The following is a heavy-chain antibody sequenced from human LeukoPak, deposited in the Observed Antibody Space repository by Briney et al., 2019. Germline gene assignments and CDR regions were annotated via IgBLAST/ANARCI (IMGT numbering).Heavy chain of an antibody. CDR3: ARDGSGSYEGSGYFDY. D-gene: IGHD1-26*01. V-gene: IGHV4-4*07. Sequence: SETLSLTCTVSGGSISSYYWSWIRQPAGKGLEWIGRIYTSGSTNYNPSLKSRVTMSVDTSKNQFSLKLSSVTAADTAVYYCARDGSGSYEGSGYFDYWGQGTLVTVSS. CDR1: GGSISSYY. J-gene: IGHJ4*02. CDR2: IYTSGST.